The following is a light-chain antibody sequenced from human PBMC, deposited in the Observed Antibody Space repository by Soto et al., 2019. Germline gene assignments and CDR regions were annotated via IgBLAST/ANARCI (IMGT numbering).Light chain of an antibody. CDR3: QAWDSSTVV. CDR1: KLGDKN. J-gene: IGLJ2*01. V-gene: IGLV3-1*01. CDR2: EDS. Sequence: SYELTQPPSVSVSPGQTASITCSGAKLGDKNAYWYQQKPGQSPVLVIYEDSKRPSGIPERFSGSNSGNTATLIISWTQAMDEADYYCQAWDSSTVVFGGGTKLTVL.